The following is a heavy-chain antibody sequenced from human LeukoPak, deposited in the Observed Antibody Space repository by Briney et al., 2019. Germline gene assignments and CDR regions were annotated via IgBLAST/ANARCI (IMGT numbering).Heavy chain of an antibody. J-gene: IGHJ6*02. CDR1: GFTLSTYW. V-gene: IGHV3-74*01. D-gene: IGHD5-24*01. Sequence: GGSLRLSCAASGFTLSTYWMHWVRQVPGKGLVWVSRINSAGSSTIYADSVEGRFTISRNNAKNTLYLQMNSRRPDDTAVYHCARGGMASAPREHFYYGLDVWGQGTTVTVSS. CDR3: ARGGMASAPREHFYYGLDV. CDR2: INSAGSST.